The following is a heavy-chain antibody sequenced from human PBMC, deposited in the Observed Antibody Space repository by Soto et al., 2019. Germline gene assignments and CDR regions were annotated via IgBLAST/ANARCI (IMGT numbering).Heavy chain of an antibody. V-gene: IGHV4-59*08. J-gene: IGHJ5*02. D-gene: IGHD1-26*01. Sequence: QVQLQESGPGLVKPSETLSLTCTVSGGSISSYHWTWIRQPPGKGLEWIGYIFHSGTTHYNPSLKSRVTRSVDPSKNHSSLKLSSVTAEDAAVYYCARLGAYIRSPSTPWGQGTLVTVSS. CDR3: ARLGAYIRSPSTP. CDR1: GGSISSYH. CDR2: IFHSGTT.